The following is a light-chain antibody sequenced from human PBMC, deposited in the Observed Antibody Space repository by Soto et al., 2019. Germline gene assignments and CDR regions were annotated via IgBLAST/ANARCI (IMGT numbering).Light chain of an antibody. CDR2: KVS. CDR3: SSYTGSNTRYV. Sequence: QSALTQPASVSGSPGQSITISCTGTSSDVGGYNYVSWYQQHPGKAPKLMIYKVSDRPSGVSNRFSGSKSGNTASLTISGLQAEDEADYYCSSYTGSNTRYVFGTGTKVTVL. J-gene: IGLJ1*01. V-gene: IGLV2-14*01. CDR1: SSDVGGYNY.